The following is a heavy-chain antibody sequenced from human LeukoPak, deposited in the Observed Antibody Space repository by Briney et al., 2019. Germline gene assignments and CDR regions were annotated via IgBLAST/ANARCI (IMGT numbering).Heavy chain of an antibody. CDR1: GFIFSSYG. J-gene: IGHJ3*02. CDR3: AKDPANYYDSSGYGDAFDI. CDR2: IRYDGSNK. D-gene: IGHD3-22*01. Sequence: QSGGSLRLSCAASGFIFSSYGMHWVRQAPGKGLEWVAFIRYDGSNKYYADSVKGRFTISRDNSKNTLYLQMNSLRAEDTAVYYCAKDPANYYDSSGYGDAFDIWGQGTMVTVSS. V-gene: IGHV3-30*02.